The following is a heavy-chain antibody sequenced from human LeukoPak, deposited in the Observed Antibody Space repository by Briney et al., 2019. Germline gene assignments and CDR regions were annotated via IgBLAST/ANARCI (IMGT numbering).Heavy chain of an antibody. CDR3: ARGRGNYYDSSSFYYYYMDV. CDR2: ISSTGGHI. D-gene: IGHD3-22*01. Sequence: GGSLRLSCAACRFTVSSYSMIWVRQAPGKGLEWVSFISSTGGHIYYADSVKGRFTISRDNAKSSLFLQMNSLRAEDTAVYYCARGRGNYYDSSSFYYYYMDVWGKGTTVTVSS. V-gene: IGHV3-21*01. CDR1: RFTVSSYS. J-gene: IGHJ6*03.